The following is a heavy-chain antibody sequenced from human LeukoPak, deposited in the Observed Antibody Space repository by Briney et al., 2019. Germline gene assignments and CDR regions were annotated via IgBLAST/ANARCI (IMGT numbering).Heavy chain of an antibody. Sequence: GGSLRLSCAASGFTFSSYAMTWVRQAPGKGQEWVSHISNSGGSTFYADSVKGRFTISRDNSKNTLYLQMNSLRVEDTAVYYCARGGSPPEALGDALNIWGQGTMVTVSS. CDR3: ARGGSPPEALGDALNI. CDR1: GFTFSSYA. D-gene: IGHD1-26*01. CDR2: ISNSGGST. V-gene: IGHV3-23*01. J-gene: IGHJ3*02.